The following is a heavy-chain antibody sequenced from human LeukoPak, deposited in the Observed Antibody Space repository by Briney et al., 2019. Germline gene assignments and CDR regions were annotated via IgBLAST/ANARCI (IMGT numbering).Heavy chain of an antibody. CDR1: RFTFNNHA. CDR3: ARGFSAFDY. Sequence: GGSLRLSCAASRFTFNNHAMSWVRQAPGKGLEWVSGISDTDDSTYYADSVKGRFTISRDNSKSTLYLQMTSLRVEDTAIYYCARGFSAFDYWGQGTLVTVSS. J-gene: IGHJ4*02. D-gene: IGHD3-10*01. CDR2: ISDTDDST. V-gene: IGHV3-23*01.